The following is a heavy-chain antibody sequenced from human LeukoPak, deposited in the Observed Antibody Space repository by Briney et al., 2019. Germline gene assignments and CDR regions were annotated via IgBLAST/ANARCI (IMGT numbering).Heavy chain of an antibody. CDR2: ISYDGSNK. V-gene: IGHV3-30*18. CDR3: AKDFIGFGVPEDYFDY. CDR1: GFTFSSYG. D-gene: IGHD3-10*01. J-gene: IGHJ4*02. Sequence: PGGSLRLSCAASGFTFSSYGMHWVRQAPGKGLEWVAVISYDGSNKYYADSVKGRFTISRDNSKNTLYLQMNSLRAEDTAVYYCAKDFIGFGVPEDYFDYWGQGTLVTVSS.